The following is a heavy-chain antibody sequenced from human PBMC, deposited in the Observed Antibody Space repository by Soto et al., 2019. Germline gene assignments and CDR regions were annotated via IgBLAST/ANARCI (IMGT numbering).Heavy chain of an antibody. CDR3: ARIHWAQSSLDY. V-gene: IGHV4-30-2*01. CDR1: GGAVDSGAFS. Sequence: PSETLSLTCAVSGGAVDSGAFSLSWIRQPPGKGLEWIGYVTHSGTAYSIPSLNGRLTLSVDSSQTQFSLKLTSVTAADSAFYYCARIHWAQSSLDYWGRGILVTVSS. D-gene: IGHD6-19*01. CDR2: VTHSGTA. J-gene: IGHJ4*02.